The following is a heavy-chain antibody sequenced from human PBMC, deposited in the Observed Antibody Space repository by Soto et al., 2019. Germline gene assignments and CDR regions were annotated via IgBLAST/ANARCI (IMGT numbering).Heavy chain of an antibody. V-gene: IGHV3-21*01. J-gene: IGHJ6*03. D-gene: IGHD6-6*01. CDR3: ARGKAARRDYYYYYYMDV. CDR1: GFTFSSYS. CDR2: ISSSSSYI. Sequence: GGSLRLSCAASGFTFSSYSMNWVRQAPGKGLEWVSSISSSSSYIYYADSVKGRFTISRDNAKNSLYLQMNSLRAEDTAVYYGARGKAARRDYYYYYYMDVWGKGTTVTVSS.